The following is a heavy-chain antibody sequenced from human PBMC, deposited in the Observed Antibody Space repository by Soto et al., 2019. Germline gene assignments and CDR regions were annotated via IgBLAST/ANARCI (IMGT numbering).Heavy chain of an antibody. J-gene: IGHJ4*02. CDR2: IYYSGST. V-gene: IGHV4-59*01. CDR3: ARAAYSSSSIGFDY. Sequence: SETLSLTCTVSGGSISSYYWSWIRQPPGKGLEWIGYIYYSGSTNYNPSLKSRVTISVDTSKNQFSLKLSSVTAADTAVYYCARAAYSSSSIGFDYWGQGTLVTVSS. CDR1: GGSISSYY. D-gene: IGHD6-13*01.